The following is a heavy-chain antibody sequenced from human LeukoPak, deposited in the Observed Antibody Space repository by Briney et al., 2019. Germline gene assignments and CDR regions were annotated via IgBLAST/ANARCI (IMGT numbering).Heavy chain of an antibody. CDR1: GFTFSSYS. CDR2: ISSSSSYI. J-gene: IGHJ4*02. V-gene: IGHV3-21*01. Sequence: GGSLRLSCAASGFTFSSYSMNWVRQAPGKGLEWVSSISSSSSYIYYADSVKGRFTISRDNAKNSLYLQMNSLRAEDTAVYYCARHSQSYGDSGGDYWGQGTLVTVSS. CDR3: ARHSQSYGDSGGDY. D-gene: IGHD4-17*01.